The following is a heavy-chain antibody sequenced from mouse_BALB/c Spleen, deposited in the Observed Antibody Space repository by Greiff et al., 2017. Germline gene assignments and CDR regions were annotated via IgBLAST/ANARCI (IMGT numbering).Heavy chain of an antibody. J-gene: IGHJ4*01. CDR1: GFSLTSYG. V-gene: IGHV2-9*02. CDR2: IWAGGST. D-gene: IGHD2-14*01. CDR3: ARDRDYRYDYYAMDY. Sequence: QVQLKQSGPGLVAPSQSLSITCTVSGFSLTSYGVHWVRQPPGKGLEWLGVIWAGGSTNYNSALMSRLSISKDNSKSQVFLKMNSLQTDDTAMYYCARDRDYRYDYYAMDYWGQGTSVTVSS.